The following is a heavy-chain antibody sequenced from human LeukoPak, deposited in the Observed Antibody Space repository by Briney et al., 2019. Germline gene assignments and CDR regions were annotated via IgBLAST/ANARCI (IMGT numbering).Heavy chain of an antibody. Sequence: GGSLRLSCAASGFTVSSNYMSWVRQAPGKGLEWVSLIGASGESTYYADSVKGRFTISRDNSKNTLSLQMNSLRVEDTAMYFCAKDIQLSTWGLGTMVTVSS. J-gene: IGHJ3*01. CDR3: AKDIQLST. CDR2: IGASGEST. V-gene: IGHV3-53*01. D-gene: IGHD5-24*01. CDR1: GFTVSSNY.